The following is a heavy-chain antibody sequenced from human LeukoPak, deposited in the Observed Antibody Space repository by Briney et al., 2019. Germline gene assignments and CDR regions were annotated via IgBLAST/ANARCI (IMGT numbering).Heavy chain of an antibody. CDR1: GSTFSSYE. CDR3: AKNVWGTSPYYFDD. CDR2: ISSSGSTT. V-gene: IGHV3-48*03. Sequence: GGSLRLSCAASGSTFSSYEMNWVRQAPGKGLEWVSYISSSGSTTYYADSVKGRFTISRDNSKNTLYLQMNSLRAEDTAVYYCAKNVWGTSPYYFDDWGQGTLVTVSS. D-gene: IGHD3-16*01. J-gene: IGHJ4*02.